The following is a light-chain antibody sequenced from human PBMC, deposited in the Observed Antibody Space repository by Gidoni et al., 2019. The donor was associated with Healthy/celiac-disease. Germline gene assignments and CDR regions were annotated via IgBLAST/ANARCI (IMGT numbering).Light chain of an antibody. V-gene: IGKV1-27*01. J-gene: IGKJ4*01. CDR1: QGISNY. Sequence: DIQMTQSPSPLSASVGDRVTITCRASQGISNYLAWYQQKPGKVPKLLIYAASTFQSGVPSRFSGSGSGTDFTLTISSLQPEDVATYYCQKDNSAPRALTFGGGTKVEIK. CDR2: AAS. CDR3: QKDNSAPRALT.